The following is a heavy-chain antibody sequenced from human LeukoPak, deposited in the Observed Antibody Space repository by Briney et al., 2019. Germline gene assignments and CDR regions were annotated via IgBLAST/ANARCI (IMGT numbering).Heavy chain of an antibody. CDR1: GFTFSDYY. J-gene: IGHJ4*02. CDR3: ARGVAAAGTRARKTYYFDY. Sequence: GGSLRLSWAASGFTFSDYYMSWIRQAPGKGLEWVSYISSSSSYTNYADSVKGRFTIARDNAKNSLYLQMNSLRAEDTAVYYCARGVAAAGTRARKTYYFDYWGRGTLVTVSS. CDR2: ISSSSSYT. D-gene: IGHD6-13*01. V-gene: IGHV3-11*06.